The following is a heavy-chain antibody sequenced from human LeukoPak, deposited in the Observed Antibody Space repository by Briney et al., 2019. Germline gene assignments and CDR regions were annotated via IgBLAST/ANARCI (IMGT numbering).Heavy chain of an antibody. CDR2: INPNSGGT. D-gene: IGHD2-2*01. CDR1: GYTFTAYY. J-gene: IGHJ4*02. Sequence: GASVKVSCTPSGYTFTAYYIHWVRQAPGQGLEWMGRINPNSGGTNYAQKSQGRVTMTRDTSIGTAYMELSRLTSDDTAVYYCARDCTSTSCYDYWGQGTLVTVSS. CDR3: ARDCTSTSCYDY. V-gene: IGHV1-2*06.